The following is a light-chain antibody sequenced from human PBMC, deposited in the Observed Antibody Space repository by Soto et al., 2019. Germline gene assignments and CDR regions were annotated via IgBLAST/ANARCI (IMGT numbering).Light chain of an antibody. CDR1: QSVNNY. Sequence: ENVLTQSPATLSLSPGERATLSCRASQSVNNYLAWYQQKLGQAPRLLIYDASKRATGIPARFSGSGSGTDFTLTISSLEPEDFAVYYCQSRTNWPLSITFGQGTRLEIK. CDR2: DAS. J-gene: IGKJ5*01. V-gene: IGKV3-11*01. CDR3: QSRTNWPLSIT.